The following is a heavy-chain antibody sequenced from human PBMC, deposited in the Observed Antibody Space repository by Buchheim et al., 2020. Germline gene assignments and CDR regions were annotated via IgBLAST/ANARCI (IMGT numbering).Heavy chain of an antibody. V-gene: IGHV3-30*18. D-gene: IGHD1-26*01. Sequence: QVQLVESGGGVVQPGRSLRLSCAASGFTFSSYGMHWVRQAPGKGLEWVAVISYDGSNKYYADSVKGRFPISRDNSKNTLSLQMNSLRAEDTAVYYCAKKVVGSYQGSSQSWGQGTL. CDR1: GFTFSSYG. CDR3: AKKVVGSYQGSSQS. J-gene: IGHJ4*02. CDR2: ISYDGSNK.